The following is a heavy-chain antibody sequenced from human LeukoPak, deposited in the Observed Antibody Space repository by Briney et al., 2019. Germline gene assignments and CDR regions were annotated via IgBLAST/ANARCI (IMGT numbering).Heavy chain of an antibody. V-gene: IGHV1-8*01. CDR2: MNPNSGNT. CDR1: GYTFTSYD. D-gene: IGHD5-12*01. CDR3: ARVSGRGGSNAFDI. Sequence: ASVKVSCTASGYTFTSYDINWVRQATGQGLEWMGWMNPNSGNTGYAQKFQGRVTMTRNTSISTAYMELSSLRSEDTAVYYCARVSGRGGSNAFDIWGQGTMVTVSS. J-gene: IGHJ3*02.